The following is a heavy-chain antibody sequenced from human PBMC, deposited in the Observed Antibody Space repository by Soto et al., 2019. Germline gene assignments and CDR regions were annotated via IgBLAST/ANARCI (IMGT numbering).Heavy chain of an antibody. Sequence: XESLKINCKGGGYKFCSAWIGWVRQMPGKGLEWMGIIKPGTSDIRYSPSCRGHVTISADEAVSTAYLQWSSLKASDTAMYYCARQLSHICDYWGQGSLVTVSS. CDR2: IKPGTSDI. V-gene: IGHV5-51*01. D-gene: IGHD3-3*02. CDR1: GYKFCSAW. J-gene: IGHJ4*02. CDR3: ARQLSHICDY.